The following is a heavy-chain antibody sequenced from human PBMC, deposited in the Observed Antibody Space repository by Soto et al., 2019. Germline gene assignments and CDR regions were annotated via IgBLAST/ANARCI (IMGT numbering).Heavy chain of an antibody. CDR2: IYYSGST. CDR3: ARDRPLTAMVSYFDY. V-gene: IGHV4-59*01. J-gene: IGHJ4*02. D-gene: IGHD5-18*01. CDR1: GGSIRSYY. Sequence: SETLSLTCTVSGGSIRSYYWSWIRQPPGKGLEWIGYIYYSGSTNYNPSLKSRVTISVDTSKNQFSLKLSSVTAADTAVYYCARDRPLTAMVSYFDYWGQGTLVTVSS.